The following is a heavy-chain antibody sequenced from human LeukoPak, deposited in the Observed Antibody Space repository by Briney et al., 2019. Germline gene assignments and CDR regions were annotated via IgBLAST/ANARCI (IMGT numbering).Heavy chain of an antibody. CDR2: ISYDGSNK. CDR1: GFTVSSYA. D-gene: IGHD2-15*01. V-gene: IGHV3-30-3*01. Sequence: GRSLRLSCAASGFTVSSYAMHWVRQAPGKGLEWVAVISYDGSNKYYADSVNGRFTISRDNSKNTLYLQMNSLRAAETAVYYCARSISGYCSGGSCYGAYYYYGMDVWGQGTTVTVSS. J-gene: IGHJ6*02. CDR3: ARSISGYCSGGSCYGAYYYYGMDV.